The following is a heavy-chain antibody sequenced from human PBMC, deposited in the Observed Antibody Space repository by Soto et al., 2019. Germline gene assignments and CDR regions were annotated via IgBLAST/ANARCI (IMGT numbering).Heavy chain of an antibody. CDR1: GYTFTKYY. J-gene: IGHJ5*02. CDR2: INPSDGST. V-gene: IGHV1-46*01. Sequence: ASVKVSCKASGYTFTKYYVHWVRQAPGQGFEWMGMINPSDGSTYYTQRFEGRATWTRDTSTSTVYLELSSLRSEDTAVYYCARVGGDLWRYPWFDPWGQGTLVTFSS. D-gene: IGHD3-16*01. CDR3: ARVGGDLWRYPWFDP.